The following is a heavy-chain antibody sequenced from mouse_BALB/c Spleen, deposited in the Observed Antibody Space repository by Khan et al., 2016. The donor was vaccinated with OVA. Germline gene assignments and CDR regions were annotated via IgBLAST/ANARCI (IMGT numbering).Heavy chain of an antibody. CDR1: GYTFTSYT. Sequence: QVQLQQSGAELARPGASVKMSCKASGYTFTSYTIHWIKQRPGQGLEWIGYINPSSGYTNYNQKFKDKATLTADKSSTTAYMQLSSLTSDDSAVYYCARDGAYDRNDGWFAYWGQGTLVTVSA. CDR2: INPSSGYT. D-gene: IGHD2-14*01. J-gene: IGHJ3*01. V-gene: IGHV1-4*01. CDR3: ARDGAYDRNDGWFAY.